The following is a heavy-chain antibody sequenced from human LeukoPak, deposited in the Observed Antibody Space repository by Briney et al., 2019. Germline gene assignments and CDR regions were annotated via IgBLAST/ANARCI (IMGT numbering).Heavy chain of an antibody. J-gene: IGHJ4*02. Sequence: TGGSLRLSCAASGFTFSSYWMHGVRQATGKGLEWVSAIGTAGDPYYPGSVKGRFTISRENAKNSLYLQVNSLRAGDTAVYYCARGSVGGELAYWGQGTLVTVSS. CDR3: ARGSVGGELAY. CDR1: GFTFSSYW. D-gene: IGHD3-16*01. CDR2: IGTAGDP. V-gene: IGHV3-13*05.